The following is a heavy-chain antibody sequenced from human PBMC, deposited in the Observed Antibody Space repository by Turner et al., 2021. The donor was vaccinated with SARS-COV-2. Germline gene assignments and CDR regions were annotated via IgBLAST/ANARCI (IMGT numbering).Heavy chain of an antibody. CDR1: GGSISLSSFY. D-gene: IGHD3-10*01. CDR3: ARHESFVSSWFHI. Sequence: QLQLQESGPGLLKPSETLSLSCTLSGGSISLSSFYWGWVRQPPGKGLEWIGSIYYVGNTYYNLSLKSRVTISVDTSKNQVSLRLRSVTAADTAVYYCARHESFVSSWFHIGGQGILVTVSS. V-gene: IGHV4-39*01. CDR2: IYYVGNT. J-gene: IGHJ4*02.